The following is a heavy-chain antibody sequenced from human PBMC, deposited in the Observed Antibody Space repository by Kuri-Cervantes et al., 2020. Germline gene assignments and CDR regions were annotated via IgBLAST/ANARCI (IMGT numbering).Heavy chain of an antibody. J-gene: IGHJ6*02. Sequence: SGPTLVKPTQTLTLTCTFSGFSLSTRGVGVGWIRQPPGKALEWLALIFWDDDKRYSPSLKGRLTITKDTSKNQVVLTMTNMDPVDTATYYCARIRKYQLLYGMDVWGQGTTVTVSS. CDR2: IFWDDDK. D-gene: IGHD2-2*01. CDR3: ARIRKYQLLYGMDV. CDR1: GFSLSTRGVG. V-gene: IGHV2-5*02.